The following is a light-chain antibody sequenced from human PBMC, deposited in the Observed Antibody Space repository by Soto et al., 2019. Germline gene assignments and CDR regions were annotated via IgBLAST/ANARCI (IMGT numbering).Light chain of an antibody. V-gene: IGKV1-27*01. CDR2: AAS. CDR3: QKYNSAPLT. Sequence: DIQVTQSPSSLSASVGDRVAITCRASQGLSHSLAWYQQRPGKAPKLLIYAASFLQSGVPSRFTGSGSGTDFTLTISGLQPEYVATYYCQKYNSAPLTFGPGTKLDLK. J-gene: IGKJ3*01. CDR1: QGLSHS.